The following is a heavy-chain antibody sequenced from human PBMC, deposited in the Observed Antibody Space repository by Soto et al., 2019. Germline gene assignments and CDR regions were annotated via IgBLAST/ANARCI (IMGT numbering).Heavy chain of an antibody. CDR1: GFTFDDYA. CDR2: INWNSGSI. J-gene: IGHJ1*01. V-gene: IGHV3-9*01. CDR3: VKHRSINWYSCHFRH. Sequence: EVQLVESGGGLVQPGRSLRLSCAASGFTFDDYAMHWVRQVPGKGLEWVSGINWNSGSIGSADSVKGRFAISRDNAKNPLHLQMTGLSAEHTAFYSCVKHRSINWYSCHFRHCGQGTLVTVSS. D-gene: IGHD6-13*01.